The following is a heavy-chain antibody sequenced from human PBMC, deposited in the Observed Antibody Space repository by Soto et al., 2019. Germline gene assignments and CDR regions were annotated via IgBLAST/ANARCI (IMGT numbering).Heavy chain of an antibody. CDR3: ERDGGGEQLVSRWFDP. Sequence: QVQLVQSGAEVKKPGASVKVSCKASGYTFTGYYMHWVRQAPGQGLEWMGWINPNSGGTNYAQKFQGRVTMTRDTSISTAYMELSRLRSDDTAVYYCERDGGGEQLVSRWFDPWGQGTLVTVSS. D-gene: IGHD6-6*01. V-gene: IGHV1-2*02. CDR2: INPNSGGT. CDR1: GYTFTGYY. J-gene: IGHJ5*02.